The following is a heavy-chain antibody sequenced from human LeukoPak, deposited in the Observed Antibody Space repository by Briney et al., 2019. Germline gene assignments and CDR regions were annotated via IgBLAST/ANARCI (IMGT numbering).Heavy chain of an antibody. J-gene: IGHJ6*03. CDR2: IKQDGSEA. Sequence: ETLSLTCTVSGGSISSGDYYWSWVRQAPGKGLEWVANIKQDGSEAYYVDSVKGRFTVSRDNAKSSLYLQLNSLGAEDTAVYYCATRYCTIPACRASSYHCMDNWGKGTTVTVSS. CDR3: ATRYCTIPACRASSYHCMDN. CDR1: GGSISSGDYY. V-gene: IGHV3-7*01. D-gene: IGHD2-8*01.